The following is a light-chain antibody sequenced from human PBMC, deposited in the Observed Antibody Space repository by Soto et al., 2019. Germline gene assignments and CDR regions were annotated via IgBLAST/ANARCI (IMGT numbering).Light chain of an antibody. J-gene: IGKJ2*01. CDR1: QSLLHSNGYNY. CDR3: MQALQTRNT. V-gene: IGKV2-28*01. CDR2: LGS. Sequence: DIVMTQSPLSLPVTPGEPASISCRSSQSLLHSNGYNYLDWYLQKPGQSPQLLIYLGSNRASGVTDRVSGSGSGTDFTLKISRVEAEDVGVYYCMQALQTRNTFGQGTKLEIK.